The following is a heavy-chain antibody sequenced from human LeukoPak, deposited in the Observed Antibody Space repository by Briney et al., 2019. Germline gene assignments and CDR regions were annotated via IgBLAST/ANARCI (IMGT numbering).Heavy chain of an antibody. J-gene: IGHJ4*02. Sequence: GGSLRLSCAASGFSFSNYWMKWVRQDPGKGLEWVANINEDGSEKYYVDSVRGRFTISRDNAKNSLHLQMNSLRTEDTAIYYCARGGVRRGYYDYWGQGTLVTVSS. V-gene: IGHV3-7*01. CDR3: ARGGVRRGYYDY. CDR1: GFSFSNYW. D-gene: IGHD1-14*01. CDR2: INEDGSEK.